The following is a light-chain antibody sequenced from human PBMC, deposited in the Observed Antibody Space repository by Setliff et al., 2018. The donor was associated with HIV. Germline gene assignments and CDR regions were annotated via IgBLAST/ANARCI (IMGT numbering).Light chain of an antibody. CDR3: SSYTSSSTHVV. CDR2: GVT. V-gene: IGLV2-14*03. CDR1: SSDVDGYNY. Sequence: SALAQPASVSGSPGQSITISCTGTSSDVDGYNYVSWYQQHPGKAPKLLIYGVTNRPSGVSNRFSGSKSGNAASLTISGLQSEDESIYYCSSYTSSSTHVVFGGGTK. J-gene: IGLJ2*01.